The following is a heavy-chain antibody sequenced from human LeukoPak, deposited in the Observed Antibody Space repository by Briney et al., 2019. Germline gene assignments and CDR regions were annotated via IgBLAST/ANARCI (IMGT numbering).Heavy chain of an antibody. Sequence: PGGSLRLSCAASGFTFSDYNMHWVRQAPGKGLDWVALMSPDGNKKYYADSVKGRFTISRDNSKNTLYLQMNSLRAEDTAVYYCAKGALEWLLGIDYWGQGTLVTVSS. CDR2: MSPDGNKK. D-gene: IGHD3-3*01. V-gene: IGHV3-30-3*01. CDR3: AKGALEWLLGIDY. CDR1: GFTFSDYN. J-gene: IGHJ4*02.